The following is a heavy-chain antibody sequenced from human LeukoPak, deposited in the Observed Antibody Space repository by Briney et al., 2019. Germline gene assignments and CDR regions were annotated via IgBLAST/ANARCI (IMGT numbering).Heavy chain of an antibody. CDR1: GGSISSGDYY. D-gene: IGHD2/OR15-2a*01. Sequence: PSETLSLTCTVSGGSISSGDYYWSWIRQPPGKGLEWIGYIYYSGSTYYNPSLKSRVTISVDMSKNQFSLKLSSVTAADTAVYYCASRLLHNWFDPWGQGTLVTVSS. CDR3: ASRLLHNWFDP. CDR2: IYYSGST. J-gene: IGHJ5*02. V-gene: IGHV4-30-4*01.